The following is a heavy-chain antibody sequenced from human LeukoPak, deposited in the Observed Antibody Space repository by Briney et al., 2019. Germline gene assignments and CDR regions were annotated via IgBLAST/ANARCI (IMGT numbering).Heavy chain of an antibody. CDR1: GGSISSSSYF. J-gene: IGHJ4*02. Sequence: SETLSLTCTVSGGSISSSSYFWGWIRQPPGKGLEWIGKIYYTGNTDYNPSLKSRVTISVDTSRNQFSLKVSSVTAADTAVYYCARLDGSGSYSRQNFDFWGQGTLVTVSS. CDR3: ARLDGSGSYSRQNFDF. CDR2: IYYTGNT. V-gene: IGHV4-39*01. D-gene: IGHD3-10*01.